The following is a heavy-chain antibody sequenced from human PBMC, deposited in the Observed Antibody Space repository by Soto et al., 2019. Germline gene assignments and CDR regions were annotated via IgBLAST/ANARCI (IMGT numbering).Heavy chain of an antibody. CDR3: AGGPDLEPVSD. V-gene: IGHV3-30-3*01. CDR1: GFTFSSYA. CDR2: ISYDGSNN. Sequence: QVQLVESGGGVVQPGRSLRLSCAASGFTFSSYAMHWVRQAPGKGLEWVAVISYDGSNNYYADSVKGRFTISRDNTKNTLYLHMNSLRAEDTTVYYRAGGPDLEPVSDWGQGTLVTVSS. D-gene: IGHD2-2*01. J-gene: IGHJ4*02.